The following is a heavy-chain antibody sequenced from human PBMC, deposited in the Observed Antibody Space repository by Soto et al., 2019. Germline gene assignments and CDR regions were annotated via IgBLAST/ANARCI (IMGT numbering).Heavy chain of an antibody. CDR3: AKDRQAWGNSVFYFDF. D-gene: IGHD7-27*01. V-gene: IGHV3-23*01. J-gene: IGHJ4*02. Sequence: PGGSLRLSCAASGFKFSNYAMSWVRQAPGKGLEWVSLISANGGGTYYADSVKGRFTISRDNSHNTLYLQVHSLTAEDTAVYYCAKDRQAWGNSVFYFDFWGQGAQVTVSS. CDR1: GFKFSNYA. CDR2: ISANGGGT.